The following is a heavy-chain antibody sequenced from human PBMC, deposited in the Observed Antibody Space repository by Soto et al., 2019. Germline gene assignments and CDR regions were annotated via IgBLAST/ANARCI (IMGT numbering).Heavy chain of an antibody. CDR1: GVTFDDYS. Sequence: PGGALRLSCAASGVTFDDYSMHWVRQAPGKGLEWVSGISWNSGSIGYADSVKGRFTISRDNAKNSLYLQMNSLRAEEKALYYCAKDMWQLVGDYYFDYWGQGTLVTVSS. J-gene: IGHJ4*02. V-gene: IGHV3-9*01. CDR3: AKDMWQLVGDYYFDY. D-gene: IGHD6-6*01. CDR2: ISWNSGSI.